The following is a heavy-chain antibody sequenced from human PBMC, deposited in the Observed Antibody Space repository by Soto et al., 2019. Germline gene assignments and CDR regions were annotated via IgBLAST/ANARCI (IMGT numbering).Heavy chain of an antibody. J-gene: IGHJ4*02. CDR2: IIKDGSEK. Sequence: GGSLRLSCAASGFTFSNYWMTWVRQAPGKGLEWMANIIKDGSEKSYVDSVKGRFTISRDNAKNSLYLEMNSLRVEDTAVYYCARDWGGLGYWGQGTLVTVSS. CDR3: ARDWGGLGY. V-gene: IGHV3-7*03. D-gene: IGHD3-10*01. CDR1: GFTFSNYW.